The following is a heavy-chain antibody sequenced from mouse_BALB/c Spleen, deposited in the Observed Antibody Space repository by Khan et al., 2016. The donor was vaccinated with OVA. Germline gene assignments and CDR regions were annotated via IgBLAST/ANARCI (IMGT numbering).Heavy chain of an antibody. D-gene: IGHD2-12*01. J-gene: IGHJ4*01. CDR2: ILPGRGDN. V-gene: IGHV1-9*01. CDR1: GYTFSSYW. CDR3: GRGAGTTDGMDY. Sequence: QVQLQQSGAELMKPGASVKISCRATGYTFSSYWIEWVKQRPGHGLEWIGEILPGRGDNNFNEKFKGKATITADTSSNIAYMQLSSLTSEDSAVYFWGRGAGTTDGMDYWGSGTPVPVSS.